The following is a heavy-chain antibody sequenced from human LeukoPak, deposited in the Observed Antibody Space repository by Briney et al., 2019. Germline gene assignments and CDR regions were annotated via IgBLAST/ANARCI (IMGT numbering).Heavy chain of an antibody. J-gene: IGHJ4*02. CDR2: ISGSGGST. Sequence: GGSLRLSCAASGFTFSSYAMSWVRQAPGKGLEWVSAISGSGGSTYYADSVKGRFTISRDNSKNTLYLQMNSLRAEDTDVYYCAKYVPVNIVVVLAANSWGQGTRVTVSS. CDR3: AKYVPVNIVVVLAANS. V-gene: IGHV3-23*01. CDR1: GFTFSSYA. D-gene: IGHD2-2*01.